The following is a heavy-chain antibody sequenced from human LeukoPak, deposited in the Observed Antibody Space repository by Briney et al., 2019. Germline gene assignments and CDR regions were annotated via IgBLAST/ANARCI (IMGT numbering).Heavy chain of an antibody. CDR2: ISYSGST. J-gene: IGHJ4*02. CDR1: GGSISGYY. V-gene: IGHV4-59*08. CDR3: VRGYSGYPYYLDY. Sequence: SETLSLTCTVSGGSISGYYWTWIRQPPGKGLEWIGYISYSGSTSSHPSLKSRVTISLDTSKNQFSLKLTSVTGADTAVYYCVRGYSGYPYYLDYWRQGTLVTVSS. D-gene: IGHD5-12*01.